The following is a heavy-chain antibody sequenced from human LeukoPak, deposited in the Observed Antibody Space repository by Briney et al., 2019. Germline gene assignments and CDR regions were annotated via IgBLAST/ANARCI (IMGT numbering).Heavy chain of an antibody. CDR2: IYYSGST. CDR3: ARERPYYYGSGRGWFDP. CDR1: GFTFSSYW. J-gene: IGHJ5*02. V-gene: IGHV4-30-4*01. Sequence: LRLSCVASGFTFSSYWMSWVRQPPGKGLEWIGYIYYSGSTYYNPSLKSRVTISVDTSKNQFSLKLSSVTAADTAVYYCARERPYYYGSGRGWFDPWGQGTLVTVSS. D-gene: IGHD3-10*01.